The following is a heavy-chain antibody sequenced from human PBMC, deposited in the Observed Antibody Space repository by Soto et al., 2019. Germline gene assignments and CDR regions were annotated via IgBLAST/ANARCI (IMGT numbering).Heavy chain of an antibody. V-gene: IGHV4-34*01. J-gene: IGHJ6*02. Sequence: SETLSLTCAVYGGSFIGYYWSWIRQPPGKGLEWIGEINHSGSTNYNPSLKSRVTISVDTSKNQFSLKLSSVTAADTAVYYCARSFDILTGYPPYYYYGMDVWGQGTTVTVSS. D-gene: IGHD3-9*01. CDR2: INHSGST. CDR3: ARSFDILTGYPPYYYYGMDV. CDR1: GGSFIGYY.